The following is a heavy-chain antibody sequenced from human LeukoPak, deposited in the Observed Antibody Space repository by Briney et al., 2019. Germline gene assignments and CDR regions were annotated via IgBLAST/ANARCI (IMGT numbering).Heavy chain of an antibody. CDR2: IQYDGSNE. J-gene: IGHJ6*03. Sequence: PGGSLRLSCEAPGITFSDAWMSWVRQAPGKGLEWVAYIQYDGSNEQYADSVKGRFSISRDSSKNILYLQMNSLRTEDTALYYCAKGGDSGSYWDYYYYYYMDVWGKGTTVTVSS. D-gene: IGHD1-26*01. V-gene: IGHV3-30*02. CDR1: GITFSDAW. CDR3: AKGGDSGSYWDYYYYYYMDV.